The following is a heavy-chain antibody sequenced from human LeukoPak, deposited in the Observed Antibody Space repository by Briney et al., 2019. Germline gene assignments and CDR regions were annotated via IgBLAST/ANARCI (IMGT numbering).Heavy chain of an antibody. Sequence: SETLSLTCAVYGGSFSGYYWSWIRQPPGKGLEWIGEINHSGSTNYNPSLKSRVTISVDTSKNQFSLKLSSVTAADTAVYHCARGVSYYYDSSGLGAQGGLDVWGKGTTVTVSS. V-gene: IGHV4-34*01. CDR1: GGSFSGYY. D-gene: IGHD3-22*01. CDR3: ARGVSYYYDSSGLGAQGGLDV. CDR2: INHSGST. J-gene: IGHJ6*04.